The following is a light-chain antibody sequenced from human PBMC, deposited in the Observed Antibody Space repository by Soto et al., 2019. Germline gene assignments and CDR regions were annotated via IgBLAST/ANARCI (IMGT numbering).Light chain of an antibody. CDR1: QSVSSY. Sequence: EIVLTQSPATLSLAPGERATLSCRASQSVSSYLAWYQQKPGQAPRLLIYDASNRATGIPARFSGSGSGTDFTLTISSLEPEDFAVYYCQQRSNWPLKFGGGTKLEIK. J-gene: IGKJ4*01. V-gene: IGKV3-11*01. CDR2: DAS. CDR3: QQRSNWPLK.